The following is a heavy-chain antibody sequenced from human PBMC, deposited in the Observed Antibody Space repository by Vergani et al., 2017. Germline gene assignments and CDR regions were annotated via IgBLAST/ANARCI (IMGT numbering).Heavy chain of an antibody. J-gene: IGHJ4*02. V-gene: IGHV3-23*01. CDR3: AKGNKRYQLLCDY. CDR2: ISGSGDST. Sequence: EVQLLESGGGLLQPGGSLRLSCAASGFTFTSYAMSWVRQAPGKGLEWVSAISGSGDSTYYADSVKGRFTISRDNSKNTLYLQMNSLRAEDTAVYYCAKGNKRYQLLCDYWGQGTLVTVSS. CDR1: GFTFTSYA. D-gene: IGHD2-2*01.